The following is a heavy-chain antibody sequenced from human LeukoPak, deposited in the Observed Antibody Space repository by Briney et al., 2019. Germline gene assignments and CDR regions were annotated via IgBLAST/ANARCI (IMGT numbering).Heavy chain of an antibody. CDR3: ARFPNYYDSSGYPVDY. J-gene: IGHJ4*02. CDR2: IYYSGNT. V-gene: IGHV4-39*01. Sequence: SETLSLTCAVSGGSISSSSYYWGWIRQPPGKGLEWIGSIYYSGNTYYNPSLKSRLTISVDTSKNQFSLKLSSVTAADTAVYYCARFPNYYDSSGYPVDYWGQGTLVTVSS. CDR1: GGSISSSSYY. D-gene: IGHD3-22*01.